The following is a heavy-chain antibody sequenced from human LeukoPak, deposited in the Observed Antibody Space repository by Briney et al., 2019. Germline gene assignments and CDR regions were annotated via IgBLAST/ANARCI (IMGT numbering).Heavy chain of an antibody. D-gene: IGHD6-13*01. CDR2: INPNSGGT. V-gene: IGHV1-2*02. Sequence: ASVKVSCKASGYTFTGYYMRWVRQAPGQGLEWMGWINPNSGGTNYAQKFQGRVTMTRDTSISTAYMELSRLRSDDTAVYYCARDLGSSWYWFDPWGQGTLVTVSS. J-gene: IGHJ5*02. CDR1: GYTFTGYY. CDR3: ARDLGSSWYWFDP.